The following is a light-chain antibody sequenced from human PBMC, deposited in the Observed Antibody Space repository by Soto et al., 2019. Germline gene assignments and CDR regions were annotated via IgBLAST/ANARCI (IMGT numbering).Light chain of an antibody. CDR2: GAS. V-gene: IGKV3-15*01. CDR3: QQYGPSLIT. Sequence: EIVMTQSPATLSVSPGERATLSCRASQSVSSNLAWYQQKPGQAPRLLIYGASTRATGIPARFSGSGSGTEFTLTINSLQSEDYALYYCQQYGPSLITFGQGTRLEIK. CDR1: QSVSSN. J-gene: IGKJ5*01.